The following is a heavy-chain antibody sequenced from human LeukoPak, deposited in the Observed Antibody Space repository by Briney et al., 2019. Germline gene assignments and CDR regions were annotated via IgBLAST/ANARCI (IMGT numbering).Heavy chain of an antibody. V-gene: IGHV4-39*07. J-gene: IGHJ4*02. D-gene: IGHD4-17*01. CDR3: ARNPWVNYGDYRDY. CDR1: GGSISSSSCY. CDR2: IYYSGST. Sequence: PSETLSLTCTVSGGSISSSSCYWGWLRQPPGKGLEWIGNIYYSGSTYYNPSLKSRVTMSVDTSKNQFSLKLSSVTAADTAVYYCARNPWVNYGDYRDYWGQGTLVTVST.